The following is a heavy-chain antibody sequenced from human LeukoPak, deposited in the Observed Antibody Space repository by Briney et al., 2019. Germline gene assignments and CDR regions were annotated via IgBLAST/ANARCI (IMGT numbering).Heavy chain of an antibody. CDR1: GYTFTSYG. D-gene: IGHD3-22*01. CDR3: ARRARYDTSGYYSFYFDY. V-gene: IGHV1-18*01. Sequence: ASVNVSCKASGYTFTSYGISWVRQARGQGLEWMGWISAYNGNTNYAQKLQGRVTMTTDTSTSTAYMELRSLRSDDTAVYYCARRARYDTSGYYSFYFDYWGQGTLVTVSS. CDR2: ISAYNGNT. J-gene: IGHJ4*02.